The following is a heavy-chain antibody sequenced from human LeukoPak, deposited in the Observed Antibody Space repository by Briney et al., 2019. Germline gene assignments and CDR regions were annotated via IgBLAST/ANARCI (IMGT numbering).Heavy chain of an antibody. J-gene: IGHJ4*02. V-gene: IGHV3-30-3*01. CDR2: ISYDGSNK. CDR3: ARSTLWFGADY. Sequence: GGSLRLSCAASGFTFSSYAMHWVRQAPGKGLEWVAVISYDGSNKYYADSVKGRFTISRDNSKNTLYLQMNSLRAEDTAVYYCARSTLWFGADYWGQGTLVTVSS. CDR1: GFTFSSYA. D-gene: IGHD3-10*01.